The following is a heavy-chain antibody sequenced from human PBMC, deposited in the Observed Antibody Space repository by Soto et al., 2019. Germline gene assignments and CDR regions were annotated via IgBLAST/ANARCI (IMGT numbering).Heavy chain of an antibody. J-gene: IGHJ6*02. CDR1: GFTFSSYE. V-gene: IGHV3-48*03. Sequence: PGGSLRLSCAASGFTFSSYEMNWVRQAPGKGLEWVSYISSSGSTIYYADSVKGRFTISRDNAKNSLYLQMNSLRAEDTAVYYCARVVLSGSYYGYYGMDVWGQGTTVTVSS. CDR2: ISSSGSTI. CDR3: ARVVLSGSYYGYYGMDV. D-gene: IGHD1-26*01.